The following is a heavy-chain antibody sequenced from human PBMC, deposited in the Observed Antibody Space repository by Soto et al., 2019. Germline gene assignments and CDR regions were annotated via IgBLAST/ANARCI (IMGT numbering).Heavy chain of an antibody. D-gene: IGHD6-13*01. CDR1: GFTFGDYA. CDR2: ISWNSDSI. CDR3: TKDIGSSYFTYYFDS. Sequence: VQLVESGGGLVQPGRSLRLSCAASGFTFGDYAMHWVRQTPGKGLEWVSCISWNSDSIAYADSVKGRFTISRDNAKNSLYLQMNSLRAEDTAFYYCTKDIGSSYFTYYFDSWGQGTLVTVSS. V-gene: IGHV3-9*01. J-gene: IGHJ4*02.